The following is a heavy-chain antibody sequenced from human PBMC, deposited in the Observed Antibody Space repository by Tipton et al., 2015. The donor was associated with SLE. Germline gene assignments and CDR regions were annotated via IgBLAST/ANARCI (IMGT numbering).Heavy chain of an antibody. D-gene: IGHD1-26*01. J-gene: IGHJ2*01. CDR3: ARGGSGSYYHKVLWFFDL. V-gene: IGHV4-59*01. CDR2: IYYSGST. CDR1: GGSFSDYY. Sequence: TLSLTCTVYGGSFSDYYWSWIRQSPGKGLEWVGYIYYSGSTNYNPSLKSRVTISVDTSKNQFSLKLTSVTAADTAVYYCARGGSGSYYHKVLWFFDLWGHGTLITVSS.